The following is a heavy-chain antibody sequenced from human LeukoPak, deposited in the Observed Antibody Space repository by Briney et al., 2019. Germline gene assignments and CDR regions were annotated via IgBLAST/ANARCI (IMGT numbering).Heavy chain of an antibody. Sequence: SRTLSTTCGVSGGSISNTNWWTWVRQPPGKGLEWIGEVNLQGSTNYNPSLKSRVAISVDKSENHISLKLTSVTAADTAVYYCAREGGPYRPLDYSGQGTLVTVAS. V-gene: IGHV4-4*02. J-gene: IGHJ4*02. CDR3: AREGGPYRPLDY. CDR2: VNLQGST. CDR1: GGSISNTNW.